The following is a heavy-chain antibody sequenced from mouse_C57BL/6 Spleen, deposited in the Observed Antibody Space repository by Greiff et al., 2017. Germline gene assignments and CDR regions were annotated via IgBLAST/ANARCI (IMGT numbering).Heavy chain of an antibody. CDR1: GYTFTDYE. V-gene: IGHV1-15*01. Sequence: VPLQQSGAELVRPGASVTLSCKASGYTFTDYEMHWVKQTPVHGLEWIGAIDPETGGPAYNQKFKGKAILTADKSSSTAYMELRSLTSEDSAVYYCTRSYIDYWGQGTTLTVSS. J-gene: IGHJ2*01. CDR3: TRSYIDY. CDR2: IDPETGGP.